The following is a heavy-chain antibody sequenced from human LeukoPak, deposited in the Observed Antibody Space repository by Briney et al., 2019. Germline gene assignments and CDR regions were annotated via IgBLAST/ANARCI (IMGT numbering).Heavy chain of an antibody. J-gene: IGHJ4*02. V-gene: IGHV1-2*02. CDR3: ARIGYNYGADY. D-gene: IGHD5-18*01. Sequence: GASLKVSCKASVYTFTVYDIHWVRQAPGQGLQWMGWISPNSGGTNIVQKFQGRVTMTRDTSLTTAYMELNRLTSDDTAVCYCARIGYNYGADYWGEGTLVVVS. CDR1: VYTFTVYD. CDR2: ISPNSGGT.